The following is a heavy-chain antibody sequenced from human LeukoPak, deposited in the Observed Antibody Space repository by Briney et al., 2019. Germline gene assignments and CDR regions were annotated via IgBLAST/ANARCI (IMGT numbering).Heavy chain of an antibody. CDR2: IDIPCNT. CDR3: ARAVAGTHWFDP. D-gene: IGHD6-19*01. Sequence: GGSLRLSCAASGFTLSNYDMHWVRQATGKGLEWVSGIDIPCNTYYPDSVKGRFTMSRESAKNSLYLQMNSLRAGDTAVYYCARAVAGTHWFDPWGQGTLVIVSS. V-gene: IGHV3-13*01. J-gene: IGHJ5*02. CDR1: GFTLSNYD.